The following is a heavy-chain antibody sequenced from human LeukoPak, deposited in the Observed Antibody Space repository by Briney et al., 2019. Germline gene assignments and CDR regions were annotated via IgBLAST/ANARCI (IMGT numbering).Heavy chain of an antibody. CDR1: GGSISSYY. CDR2: IYYSGST. J-gene: IGHJ4*02. CDR3: ARRAFSSGYYYFDY. Sequence: SETLSLTCTVSGGSISSYYWSWIRQPPGKGLEWIGYIYYSGSTNYNPSLKSRVTISVDTSKNQFSLKPSSVPAADTAVYYCARRAFSSGYYYFDYWGQGTLVTVSS. D-gene: IGHD3-22*01. V-gene: IGHV4-59*08.